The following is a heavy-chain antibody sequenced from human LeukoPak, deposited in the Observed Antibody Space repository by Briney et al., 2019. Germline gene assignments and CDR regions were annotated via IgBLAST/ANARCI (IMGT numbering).Heavy chain of an antibody. D-gene: IGHD4-17*01. CDR1: GFTVSSNY. CDR2: INHSGST. J-gene: IGHJ6*03. CDR3: ARGGEPNYYYYYMDV. V-gene: IGHV4-34*01. Sequence: GSLRLSCAASGFTVSSNYMSWVRQAPGKGLEWIGEINHSGSTNYNPSLKSRVTISVDTSKNQLSLKLSSVTAADTAVYYCARGGEPNYYYYYMDVWGKGTTVAVSS.